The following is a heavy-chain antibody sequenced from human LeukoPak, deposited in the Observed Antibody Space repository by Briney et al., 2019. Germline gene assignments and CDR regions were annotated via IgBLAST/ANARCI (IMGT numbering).Heavy chain of an antibody. J-gene: IGHJ4*02. Sequence: SETLSLTCTVSGGSISSSSYYWGWIRQPPGKGLEWIGSIYYSGSTYYNPSLKSRVTISVDTSKNQFSLRLTSVTAADTAVYYCARVGTTVVTQGMDSWGQGTLVTVSS. CDR3: ARVGTTVVTQGMDS. V-gene: IGHV4-39*07. CDR1: GGSISSSSYY. D-gene: IGHD4-23*01. CDR2: IYYSGST.